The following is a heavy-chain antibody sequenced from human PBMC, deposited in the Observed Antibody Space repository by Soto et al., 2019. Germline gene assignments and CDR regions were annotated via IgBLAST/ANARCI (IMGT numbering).Heavy chain of an antibody. J-gene: IGHJ6*03. CDR1: GFTFSNAW. D-gene: IGHD2-2*01. CDR3: TTDNEVVVVPAALYDYYYMDV. Sequence: GGSLRLSCAASGFTFSNAWMSWVRQAPGKGLEWVGRIKSKTDGGTTDYAAPVKGRFTISRDDSKNTLYLQKNSLKTEDTAVYYCTTDNEVVVVPAALYDYYYMDVWGKGTTVTVSS. CDR2: IKSKTDGGTT. V-gene: IGHV3-15*01.